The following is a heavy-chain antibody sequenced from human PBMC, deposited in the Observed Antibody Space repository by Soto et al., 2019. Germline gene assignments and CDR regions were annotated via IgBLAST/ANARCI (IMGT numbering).Heavy chain of an antibody. D-gene: IGHD3-3*01. CDR1: GGSISSGGYY. J-gene: IGHJ6*02. CDR2: IYYSGST. CDR3: VREGFLEDGYYYGMDV. V-gene: IGHV4-31*03. Sequence: QVQLQESGPGLVKPSQTLSLTCTVSGGSISSGGYYWSWIRQHPGKGLEWIGYIYYSGSTYYNPSLKSRVTISVDTSKNQFSLKLSSVTAADTAVYYCVREGFLEDGYYYGMDVWGQGTTVTVSS.